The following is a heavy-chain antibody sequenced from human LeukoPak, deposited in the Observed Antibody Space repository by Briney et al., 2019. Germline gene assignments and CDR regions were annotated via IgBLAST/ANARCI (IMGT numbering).Heavy chain of an antibody. Sequence: ASVKVSCKASGYFFTGYAINWVRQAPGQGLEWMGWINPNSGNTHYTQKFQDRVTMTRDTSISTAYLELSSLESDDTAIYYCAREGAAAEDVNWFDPWGQGTLVTVSS. CDR3: AREGAAAEDVNWFDP. CDR1: GYFFTGYA. CDR2: INPNSGNT. V-gene: IGHV1-2*02. J-gene: IGHJ5*02. D-gene: IGHD6-25*01.